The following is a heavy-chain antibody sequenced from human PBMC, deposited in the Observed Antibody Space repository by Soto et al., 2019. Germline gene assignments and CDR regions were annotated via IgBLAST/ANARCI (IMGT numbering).Heavy chain of an antibody. Sequence: QLQLQESGSGLVKPSQTLSLTCAVSGGSISSGGYSWSWIRQPPGKGLEWIGYIYHSGSTYYTPSVKSRXXIXVXXPKNQFYLKLSSVTAADTAVYYCARWSYGSGRFDYWGQGTLVTVSS. CDR1: GGSISSGGYS. CDR3: ARWSYGSGRFDY. V-gene: IGHV4-30-2*01. D-gene: IGHD3-10*01. J-gene: IGHJ4*02. CDR2: IYHSGST.